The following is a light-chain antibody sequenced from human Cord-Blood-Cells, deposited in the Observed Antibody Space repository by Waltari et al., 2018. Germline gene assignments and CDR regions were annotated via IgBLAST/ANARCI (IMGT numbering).Light chain of an antibody. CDR1: QSISSY. J-gene: IGKJ2*03. Sequence: DIQMTQSPSSLSASVGDRVTITCRASQSISSYLNWYQQKPGNAPKLLIYAASSLQSGVPSRLSGSGSGTDFTLTISSLQPEDFATYYCQQSYSTPRSFGQGTKLEIK. CDR3: QQSYSTPRS. V-gene: IGKV1-39*01. CDR2: AAS.